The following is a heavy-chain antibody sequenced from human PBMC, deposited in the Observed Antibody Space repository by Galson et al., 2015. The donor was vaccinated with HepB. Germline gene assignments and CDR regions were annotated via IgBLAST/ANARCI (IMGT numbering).Heavy chain of an antibody. CDR3: ARDNYGSGSYDY. Sequence: SLRLSCAASGFTFSDSYMSWTRQAPGKGLECVSYIRSSGSTLYYADSVKGRFTISRDNAKNSLYLQMNSLRAEDTAVYYCARDNYGSGSYDYWGQGTLVTVSS. D-gene: IGHD3-10*01. V-gene: IGHV3-11*01. J-gene: IGHJ4*02. CDR2: IRSSGSTL. CDR1: GFTFSDSY.